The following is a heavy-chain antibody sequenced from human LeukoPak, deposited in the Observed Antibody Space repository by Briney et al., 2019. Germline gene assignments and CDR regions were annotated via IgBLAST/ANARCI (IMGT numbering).Heavy chain of an antibody. D-gene: IGHD3-3*01. J-gene: IGHJ3*02. Sequence: KPSETLSLTCAVSGGSISSSNWWSWVRQPPGKGLEWIGEIYHSGSTNYNPSLKSRVTISVDRSKNQFSLKLSSVTAADTAVYYCARGLRFLEWLPPTCGAFDIWGQGTMVTVSS. V-gene: IGHV4-4*02. CDR3: ARGLRFLEWLPPTCGAFDI. CDR2: IYHSGST. CDR1: GGSISSSNW.